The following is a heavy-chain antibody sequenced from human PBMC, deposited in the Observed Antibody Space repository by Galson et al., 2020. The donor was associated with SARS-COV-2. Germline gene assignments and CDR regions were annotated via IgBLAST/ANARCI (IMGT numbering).Heavy chain of an antibody. J-gene: IGHJ4*02. CDR3: ARWGRSYSYGYFDY. CDR2: IYDSGST. CDR1: GASIRSYY. V-gene: IGHV4-59*01. Sequence: ASETLSLTCTVSGASIRSYYWTCLRQAPGRGLEWIGTIYDSGSTNYTPSLKSRVTISVDTSKNQFSLNLTSVTAADTAFYYCARWGRSYSYGYFDYWGQGMLVSVSS. D-gene: IGHD5-18*01.